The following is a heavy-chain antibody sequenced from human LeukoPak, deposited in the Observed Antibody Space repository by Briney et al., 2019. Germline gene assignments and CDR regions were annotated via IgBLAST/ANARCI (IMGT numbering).Heavy chain of an antibody. V-gene: IGHV3-30*02. J-gene: IGHJ6*02. Sequence: PGGSLRLSCAASGFTFSSYGMHWVRQAPGEGLEWVAFIRYDGSNKYYADSVKGRFAISRDNSKNTLYLQMNSLRAEDTAVYYCARGVRYYDILTGNYPTYCCGMDVWGQGTTVTVSS. CDR3: ARGVRYYDILTGNYPTYCCGMDV. CDR2: IRYDGSNK. CDR1: GFTFSSYG. D-gene: IGHD3-9*01.